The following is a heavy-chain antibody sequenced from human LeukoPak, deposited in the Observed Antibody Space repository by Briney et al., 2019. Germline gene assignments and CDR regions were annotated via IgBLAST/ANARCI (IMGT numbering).Heavy chain of an antibody. CDR1: GFTVSSNY. J-gene: IGHJ6*02. CDR2: IYSGGST. V-gene: IGHV3-53*01. D-gene: IGHD5-24*01. Sequence: GGSLRLSCAASGFTVSSNYMSWVRQAPGKGLEWVSVIYSGGSTYYADSVKGRFTISRDNSKNTLYLQMNSLRAEDTAVYYCAKVRDYYYYYGMDVWGQGTTVTVSS. CDR3: AKVRDYYYYYGMDV.